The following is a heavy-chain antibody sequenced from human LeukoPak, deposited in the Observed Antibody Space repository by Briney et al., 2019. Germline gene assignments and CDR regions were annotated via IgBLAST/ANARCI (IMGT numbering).Heavy chain of an antibody. J-gene: IGHJ6*03. CDR3: TKRRGYSFGFDYYYMDV. V-gene: IGHV4-39*01. Sequence: SETLSLTCTVSGGSLTSTSHYWDWVRQPPGRGLEWLGSIYSSGSTYYNPSLKSRVTVSFDTSKNQFSLSLTSVTAADTAVYYCTKRRGYSFGFDYYYMDVWGKGTTVTISS. CDR1: GGSLTSTSHY. CDR2: IYSSGST. D-gene: IGHD5-18*01.